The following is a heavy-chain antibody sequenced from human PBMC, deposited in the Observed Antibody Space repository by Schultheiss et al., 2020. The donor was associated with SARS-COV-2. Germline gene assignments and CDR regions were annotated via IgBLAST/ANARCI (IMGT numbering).Heavy chain of an antibody. CDR1: GFTFSRYW. Sequence: GESLKISCAASGFTFSRYWMSWVRQAPGKGLEWVSYISSSGRTMYYADSVKGRFTISRDNAKNSLYLQMNSLRAEDTAVYYCARETPITGSPDGMDVWGQGTTVTVSS. J-gene: IGHJ6*02. CDR3: ARETPITGSPDGMDV. D-gene: IGHD1-20*01. CDR2: ISSSGRTM. V-gene: IGHV3-48*03.